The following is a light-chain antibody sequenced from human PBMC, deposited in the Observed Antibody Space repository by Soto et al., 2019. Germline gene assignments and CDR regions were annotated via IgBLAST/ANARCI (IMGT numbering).Light chain of an antibody. CDR3: QHYNNWPFT. CDR2: GAS. Sequence: EIVLTQSPATLSVSPGERVTLSCRASQSVTSNLAWYQQKPGQAPRLLIYGASSRATGIPARFSGSGSGTEFPLTISSLQSEDFVVYYCQHYNNWPFTFGGGTKVEIK. V-gene: IGKV3-15*01. CDR1: QSVTSN. J-gene: IGKJ4*01.